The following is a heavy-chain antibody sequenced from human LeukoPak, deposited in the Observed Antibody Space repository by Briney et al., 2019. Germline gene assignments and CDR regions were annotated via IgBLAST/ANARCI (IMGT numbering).Heavy chain of an antibody. CDR3: ARGVLAYSNYIHNWFDP. V-gene: IGHV4-34*01. J-gene: IGHJ5*02. CDR2: INHSGGT. Sequence: PSETLSLTCAVYGGSFSSYYLSWIRQSPGKGLEWIGEINHSGGTNYNPSLKNRVTISVDTSKNQFSLKLSSVTAADTAVYYCARGVLAYSNYIHNWFDPWGQGTLVTVSS. CDR1: GGSFSSYY. D-gene: IGHD4-11*01.